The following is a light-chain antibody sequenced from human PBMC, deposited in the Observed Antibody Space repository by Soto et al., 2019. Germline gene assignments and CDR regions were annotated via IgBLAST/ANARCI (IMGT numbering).Light chain of an antibody. CDR3: SSYTTTTRL. V-gene: IGLV2-14*01. CDR2: EVS. J-gene: IGLJ3*02. CDR1: SSDIGSNNY. Sequence: QSALTQPASVSGSPGQSITISCTGTSSDIGSNNYVSWFQQRPGKPPTLIIYEVSNRPSGVSTHFSGSKSGNTASLTISGLLPEDEAEYYCSSYTTTTRLFGGGTKVTVL.